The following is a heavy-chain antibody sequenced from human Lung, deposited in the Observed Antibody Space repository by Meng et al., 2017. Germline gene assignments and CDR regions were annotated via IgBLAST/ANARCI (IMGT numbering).Heavy chain of an antibody. D-gene: IGHD4-11*01. CDR1: GGSFSDYY. CDR3: ARGPTTMAHDFDY. J-gene: IGHJ4*02. Sequence: QFHLQQWGAGLLKPSETLSLPCVVSGGSFSDYYWSWIRQPPGKGLEWIGEINHSGSTNYNPSLESRATISVDTSQNNLSLKLSSVNAADSAVYYCARGPTTMAHDFDYWGQGTLVTVSS. CDR2: INHSGST. V-gene: IGHV4-34*02.